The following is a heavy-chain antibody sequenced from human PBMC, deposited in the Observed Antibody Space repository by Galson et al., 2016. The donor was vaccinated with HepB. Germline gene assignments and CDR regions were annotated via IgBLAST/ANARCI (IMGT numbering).Heavy chain of an antibody. CDR2: IHSSGSP. V-gene: IGHV4-39*01. Sequence: GSISSRSYYWGWIRQPPGKGLEWIASIHSSGSPYYYNPSLKSRLTISVDTSKNQFSLRLRSVTAADTALYFCARHEGYGSGPPWDVWGQGTAVTVS. J-gene: IGHJ6*02. D-gene: IGHD5-18*01. CDR1: GSISSRSYY. CDR3: ARHEGYGSGPPWDV.